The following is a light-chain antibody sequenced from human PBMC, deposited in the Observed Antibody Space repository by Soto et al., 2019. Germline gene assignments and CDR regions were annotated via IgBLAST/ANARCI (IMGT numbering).Light chain of an antibody. Sequence: QSALIQPPSVSGSPGQSVTISCTGASSDVGSYDYVSWFRQPPGTVPKPMIYNVNTRPSGVPDRFSGSKSGNSASRTISGLQAEDEADYYCQAWDINTVVFGGGTKLTVL. V-gene: IGLV2-18*01. CDR1: SSDVGSYDY. J-gene: IGLJ2*01. CDR3: QAWDINTVV. CDR2: NVN.